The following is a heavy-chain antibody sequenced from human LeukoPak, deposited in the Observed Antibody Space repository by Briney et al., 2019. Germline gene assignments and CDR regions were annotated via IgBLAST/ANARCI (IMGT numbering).Heavy chain of an antibody. J-gene: IGHJ4*02. V-gene: IGHV3-74*01. Sequence: QSGGSLRLSCAASGLTFSSYWMLWVRQAPGEGLVWVSRIKSDGSVTWYADSVKGRFTISRDNSKNMLYLQMNSPRDEDTAVYFCARDHDAVGTTIDHWGQGTLVTVSS. CDR2: IKSDGSVT. CDR1: GLTFSSYW. CDR3: ARDHDAVGTTIDH. D-gene: IGHD1-14*01.